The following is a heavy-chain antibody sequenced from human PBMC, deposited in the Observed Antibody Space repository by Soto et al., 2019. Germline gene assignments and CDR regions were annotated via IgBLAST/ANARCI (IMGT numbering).Heavy chain of an antibody. CDR2: INHSGST. D-gene: IGHD3-10*01. V-gene: IGHV4-34*01. Sequence: PSETLSLTCAVYGGSFSGYYWGWIRQPPGKGLEWIGEINHSGSTNYNPSLKSRVTISVDTSKNQFSLKLSSVTAADTAVYYCARARVLLWFGELPYYYYGMDVWGQGTTVTVSS. CDR3: ARARVLLWFGELPYYYYGMDV. J-gene: IGHJ6*02. CDR1: GGSFSGYY.